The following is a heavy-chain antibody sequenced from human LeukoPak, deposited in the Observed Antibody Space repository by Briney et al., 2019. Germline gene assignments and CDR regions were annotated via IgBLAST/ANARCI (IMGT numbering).Heavy chain of an antibody. CDR2: IYYSGSS. CDR3: ARGYSSGWYYY. Sequence: SSETLSLTCTVSGGSFSSSSYYWGWIRQPPGRGLEWIGSIYYSGSSYYNPSLKSRVTISVDTSKNQFSLKLSSVTAADTAVYYCARGYSSGWYYYWGQGTLVTVSS. V-gene: IGHV4-39*01. CDR1: GGSFSSSSYY. J-gene: IGHJ4*02. D-gene: IGHD6-19*01.